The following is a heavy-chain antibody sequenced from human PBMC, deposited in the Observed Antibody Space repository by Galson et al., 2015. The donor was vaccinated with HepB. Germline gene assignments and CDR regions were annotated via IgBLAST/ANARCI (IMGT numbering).Heavy chain of an antibody. Sequence: LRLSCAASGFPFSSYAMHWVRQAPGKGLEWVAVISYDGSNKYYADSVKGRFTISRDNSKNTLYLQMNSLRAEDTAVYYCARDASGGDYDILTGYSYYYYGMDVWGQGTTVTVSS. CDR2: ISYDGSNK. J-gene: IGHJ6*02. CDR1: GFPFSSYA. CDR3: ARDASGGDYDILTGYSYYYYGMDV. V-gene: IGHV3-30-3*01. D-gene: IGHD3-9*01.